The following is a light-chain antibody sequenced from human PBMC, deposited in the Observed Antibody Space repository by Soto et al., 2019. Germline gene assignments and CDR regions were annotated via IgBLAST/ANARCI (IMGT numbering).Light chain of an antibody. J-gene: IGLJ3*02. V-gene: IGLV1-40*01. CDR1: GSNIGAGYD. CDR3: QSYDSLSGSWV. CDR2: GNT. Sequence: QSVLTQPPSVSGAPGQRVTLSCTGSGSNIGAGYDVDWYQHLPSTAPKVHIYGNTNRPSGVPDRFSGSKSGTSASLAITGLQAEDEADYYCQSYDSLSGSWVFGGGTKLTVL.